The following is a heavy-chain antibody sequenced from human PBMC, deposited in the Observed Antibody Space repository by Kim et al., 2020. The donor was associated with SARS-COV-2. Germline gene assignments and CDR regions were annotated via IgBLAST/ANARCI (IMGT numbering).Heavy chain of an antibody. V-gene: IGHV3-23*01. D-gene: IGHD4-17*01. CDR3: VRRPPDYGDQHFGY. CDR2: IGGSAGGT. CDR1: GFTFSNYA. J-gene: IGHJ4*02. Sequence: GGSLRLSCVASGFTFSNYAMNWVRQAPGKGLEWVSAIGGSAGGTYYADSVSGRFTISRDNSKNTLYLHMNILRTEDTAVYYCVRRPPDYGDQHFGYWGQG.